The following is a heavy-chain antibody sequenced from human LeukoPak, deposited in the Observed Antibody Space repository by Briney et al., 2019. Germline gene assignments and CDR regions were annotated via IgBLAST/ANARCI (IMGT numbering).Heavy chain of an antibody. D-gene: IGHD3-9*01. CDR2: LSFNGNT. CDR3: ARLPTGYPNWFDP. V-gene: IGHV4-39*01. Sequence: TTSETLSLTCTVSGGSISSSPYNWGWIRQSPGKGLDWIGTLSFNGNTYYNPSFQSRVTISVDTSKNQFSLKVASVTAADTALYYCARLPTGYPNWFDPWGQGTLVTVSS. CDR1: GGSISSSPYN. J-gene: IGHJ5*02.